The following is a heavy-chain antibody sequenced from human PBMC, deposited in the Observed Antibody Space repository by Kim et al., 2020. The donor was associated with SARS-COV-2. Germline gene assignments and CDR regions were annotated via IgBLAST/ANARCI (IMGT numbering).Heavy chain of an antibody. CDR3: AKDHSYGSGSSFDY. CDR2: ISYDGSNK. D-gene: IGHD3-10*01. Sequence: GGSLRLSCAASGFTFSSYGMHWVRQAPGKGLEWVAVISYDGSNKYYADSVKGRFTISRDNSKNTLYLQMNSLRAEDTAVYYCAKDHSYGSGSSFDYWGQGTLVTVSS. V-gene: IGHV3-30*18. J-gene: IGHJ4*02. CDR1: GFTFSSYG.